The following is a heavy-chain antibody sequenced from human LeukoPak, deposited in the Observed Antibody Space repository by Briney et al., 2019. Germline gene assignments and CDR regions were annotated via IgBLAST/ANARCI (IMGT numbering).Heavy chain of an antibody. J-gene: IGHJ5*02. Sequence: GESLKISCKGSGYSFTPYWIGWVRQMPPKDLEWMGIIYPGDSDTRYTPPSPDPVTLSADKSLCTAYTHWSSPNAPDTPPYLCGRQRDNSFDPWGQGSLGTVSS. V-gene: IGHV5-51*01. CDR1: GYSFTPYW. CDR3: GRQRDNSFDP. CDR2: IYPGDSDT.